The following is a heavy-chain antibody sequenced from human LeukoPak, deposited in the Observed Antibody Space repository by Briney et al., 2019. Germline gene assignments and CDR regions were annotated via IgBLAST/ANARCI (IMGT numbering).Heavy chain of an antibody. D-gene: IGHD4-17*01. J-gene: IGHJ4*02. Sequence: PSETLSLTCTVSGGSISSSSYYWGWIRQPPGKGLEWVSAISGSGGSTYYADSVKGRFTISRDNSKNTLYLQMNSLRAEDTAVYYCAKVDTGWGQGTLVTVSS. V-gene: IGHV3-23*01. CDR2: ISGSGGST. CDR3: AKVDTG. CDR1: GGSISSSSYY.